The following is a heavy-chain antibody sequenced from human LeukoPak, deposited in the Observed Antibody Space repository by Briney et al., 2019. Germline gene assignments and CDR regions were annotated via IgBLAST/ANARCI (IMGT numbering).Heavy chain of an antibody. CDR2: FDPEDGET. CDR1: GYTLTELS. V-gene: IGHV1-24*01. D-gene: IGHD1-1*01. J-gene: IGHJ5*02. Sequence: ASVKVSCKVSGYTLTELSMHWVRQAPGKGLEWMGGFDPEDGETIYAQKFQGRVTMTEDTSTDTAYMELSSPRSEDTAVYYCATGTTTLPWFDPWGQGTLVTVSS. CDR3: ATGTTTLPWFDP.